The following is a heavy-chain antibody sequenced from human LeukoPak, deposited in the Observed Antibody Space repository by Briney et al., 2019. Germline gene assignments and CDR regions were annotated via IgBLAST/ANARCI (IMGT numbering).Heavy chain of an antibody. Sequence: PGGSLRLSCAASGFTFSSYAVHWVRQAPGKGLEWVAVISYDGSNKYYADSVKGRFTISRDNSKNTLYLQMNSRRAEDTAVYYCARAIWFGELFDWFDPRGQGTLVTVSS. CDR1: GFTFSSYA. D-gene: IGHD3-10*01. V-gene: IGHV3-30*04. CDR3: ARAIWFGELFDWFDP. CDR2: ISYDGSNK. J-gene: IGHJ5*02.